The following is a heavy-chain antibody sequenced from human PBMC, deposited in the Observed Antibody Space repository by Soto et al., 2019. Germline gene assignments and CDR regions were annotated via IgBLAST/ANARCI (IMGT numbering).Heavy chain of an antibody. CDR2: INGGGENT. Sequence: GGSLRLSCVTSRFSFNTFAMSWVRQAPGKGLEWVSAINGGGENTYYADSVKGRFTISRDNSKNTLYLQMNSLRAEDTAVYYCAKVLAGDYEYYWGQGTLVTVSS. V-gene: IGHV3-23*01. CDR3: AKVLAGDYEYY. CDR1: RFSFNTFA. J-gene: IGHJ4*02. D-gene: IGHD4-17*01.